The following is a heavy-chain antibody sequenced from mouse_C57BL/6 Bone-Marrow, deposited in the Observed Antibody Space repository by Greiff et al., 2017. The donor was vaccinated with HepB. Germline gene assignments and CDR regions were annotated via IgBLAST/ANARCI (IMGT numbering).Heavy chain of an antibody. D-gene: IGHD1-1*01. J-gene: IGHJ1*01. CDR1: GFTFSSYA. Sequence: EVHLVESGGGLVKPGGSLKLSCAASGFTFSSYAMSWVRQTPEKRLEWVATISDGGSYTYYPDNVKGRFTISRDNAKNNLYLQMSHLKSEDTAMYYCASTVVGYFDVWGPGTTVTVSS. CDR2: ISDGGSYT. CDR3: ASTVVGYFDV. V-gene: IGHV5-4*01.